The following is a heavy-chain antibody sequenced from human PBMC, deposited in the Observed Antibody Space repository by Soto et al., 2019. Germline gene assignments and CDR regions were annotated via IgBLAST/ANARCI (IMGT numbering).Heavy chain of an antibody. CDR1: GGSISSYY. CDR2: IYTSGST. D-gene: IGHD3-3*01. J-gene: IGHJ5*02. V-gene: IGHV4-4*07. Sequence: PSETLSLTCTVSGGSISSYYWSWIRQPAGKGLEWIGRIYTSGSTNYNPSLKSRVTMSVDTSKNQFSLKLSSVTAADTAVYYCARGNEYDFWSGSWFDPWGQGTLVTVSS. CDR3: ARGNEYDFWSGSWFDP.